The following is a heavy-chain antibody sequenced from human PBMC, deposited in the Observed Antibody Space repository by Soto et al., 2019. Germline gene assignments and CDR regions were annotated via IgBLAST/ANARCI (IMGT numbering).Heavy chain of an antibody. V-gene: IGHV1-58*02. CDR1: GGTFSSYA. J-gene: IGHJ1*01. CDR3: AREENCSGGTCYSEYFHR. D-gene: IGHD2-15*01. Sequence: WASVKVSCKASGGTFSSYAISWVRQARGQRLEWIGWIVVGSGNTKYAQNFQGRVTMTRDTSTTTIYMALSSLRSDDTAIYYCAREENCSGGTCYSEYFHRWGQGTLVTVSS. CDR2: IVVGSGNT.